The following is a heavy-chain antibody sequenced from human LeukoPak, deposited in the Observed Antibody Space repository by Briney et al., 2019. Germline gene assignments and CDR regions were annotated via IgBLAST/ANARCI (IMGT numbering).Heavy chain of an antibody. D-gene: IGHD3-10*01. J-gene: IGHJ4*02. Sequence: GGSLRLSCAASGFTFSSYSMNWVRQAPGKGLEWVSSISSSSYIYYADSVKGRFTISRDNSKNTLYLQMNSLRAEDTAVYYCAKDRGQFKYLGYWGQGTLVTVSS. V-gene: IGHV3-21*01. CDR1: GFTFSSYS. CDR2: ISSSSYI. CDR3: AKDRGQFKYLGY.